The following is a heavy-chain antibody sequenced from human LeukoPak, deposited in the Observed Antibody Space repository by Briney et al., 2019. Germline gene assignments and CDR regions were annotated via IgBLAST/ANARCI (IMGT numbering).Heavy chain of an antibody. CDR1: GRTFSSYV. V-gene: IGHV1-69*13. CDR2: IIPIFGTA. CDR3: ARDQSSSWYWFDP. J-gene: IGHJ5*02. D-gene: IGHD6-13*01. Sequence: ASVRVSCKASGRTFSSYVISWVRQAPGQGLEWMGGIIPIFGTANYAQKFQGRVTITADESTSTAYMELSSLRSEDTAVYYCARDQSSSWYWFDPWGQGTLVTVSS.